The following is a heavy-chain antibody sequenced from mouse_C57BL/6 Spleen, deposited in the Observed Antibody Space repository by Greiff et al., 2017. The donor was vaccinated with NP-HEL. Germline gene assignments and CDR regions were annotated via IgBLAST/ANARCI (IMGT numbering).Heavy chain of an antibody. J-gene: IGHJ4*01. CDR2: ISSGGSYT. Sequence: EVHLVESGGDLVKPGGSLKLSCAASGFTFSSYGMSWVRQTPVKRLEWVATISSGGSYTYYPDSVKGRFTISRDNAKNTLYLQMSSLKSEDTAMYYCARHEAVVAYYYAMDYWGQGTSVTVSS. CDR1: GFTFSSYG. CDR3: ARHEAVVAYYYAMDY. V-gene: IGHV5-6*01. D-gene: IGHD1-1*01.